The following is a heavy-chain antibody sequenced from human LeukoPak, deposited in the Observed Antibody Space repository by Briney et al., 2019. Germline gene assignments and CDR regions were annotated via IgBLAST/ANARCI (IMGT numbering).Heavy chain of an antibody. CDR2: IYYSGST. V-gene: IGHV4-39*07. CDR1: GGSISSSTYY. CDR3: ARNLKQLWQREPEFDY. D-gene: IGHD3-10*01. J-gene: IGHJ4*02. Sequence: SETLSLTCTVSGGSISSSTYYWAWIRQPPGKGLEWIGSIYYSGSTYYNPSLKSRVTISVDTSKNQFSLKLSSVTAADTAVYYCARNLKQLWQREPEFDYWGQGTLVTVSS.